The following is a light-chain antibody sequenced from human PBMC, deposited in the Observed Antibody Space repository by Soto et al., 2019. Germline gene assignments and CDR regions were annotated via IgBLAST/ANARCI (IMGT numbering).Light chain of an antibody. J-gene: IGLJ1*01. CDR3: QSSDSRLSGSDV. CDR1: SSNIGAGYH. Sequence: QSVLAQPPSVSGAPGQRVTISCTGSSSNIGAGYHVHWYQQLPGAAPKPLIFGDSNRPSGVPDRFSGSKSGTSASLAITGLQADDEADYYCQSSDSRLSGSDVFGTGTKVTVL. V-gene: IGLV1-40*01. CDR2: GDS.